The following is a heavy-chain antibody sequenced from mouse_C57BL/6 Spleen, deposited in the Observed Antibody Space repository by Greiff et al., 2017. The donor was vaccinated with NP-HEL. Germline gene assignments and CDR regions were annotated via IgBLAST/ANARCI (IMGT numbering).Heavy chain of an antibody. CDR2: ISYDGSN. J-gene: IGHJ4*01. Sequence: EVKLMESGPGLVKPSQSLSLTCSVTGYSITSGYYWNWIRQFPGNKLEWMGYISYDGSNNYNPTLKNRISITRDTSKSQFFLKLNSVTTEDTATYYCAREYDYDDYYALDYWGQGTSVTVSS. D-gene: IGHD2-4*01. CDR3: AREYDYDDYYALDY. V-gene: IGHV3-6*01. CDR1: GYSITSGYY.